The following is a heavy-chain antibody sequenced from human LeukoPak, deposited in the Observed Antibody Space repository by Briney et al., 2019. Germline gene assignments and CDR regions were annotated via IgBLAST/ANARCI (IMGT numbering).Heavy chain of an antibody. CDR1: GGSLSSGDYY. Sequence: SETLSLTSTVSGGSLSSGDYYWRSIRQPPGKGLEWIAYNYHSESTYDKAPLRSLVTISVDTSKNQFSLKRSSGTAADAAVYYWARVTCSGGSCYSFDYWGQGTLVTVSS. CDR3: ARVTCSGGSCYSFDY. CDR2: NYHSEST. J-gene: IGHJ4*02. D-gene: IGHD2-15*01. V-gene: IGHV4-30-4*01.